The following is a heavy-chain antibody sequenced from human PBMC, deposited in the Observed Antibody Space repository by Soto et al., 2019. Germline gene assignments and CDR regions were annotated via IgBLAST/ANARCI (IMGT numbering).Heavy chain of an antibody. CDR3: ARYPWYSGSQRFDN. V-gene: IGHV1-18*01. Sequence: QVHLVQSGAEVKRPGASVKVSCKASGYTFTSYGITWVRQAPGHGLEWMGWISTYNGKAKYAQKFQGRVTMTTDTSTTTVYMELRRLRSDDTAVYYCARYPWYSGSQRFDNWGQGTLVSVSS. D-gene: IGHD1-26*01. CDR1: GYTFTSYG. J-gene: IGHJ4*02. CDR2: ISTYNGKA.